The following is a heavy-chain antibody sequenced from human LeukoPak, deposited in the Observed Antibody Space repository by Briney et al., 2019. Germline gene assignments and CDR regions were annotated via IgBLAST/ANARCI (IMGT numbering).Heavy chain of an antibody. CDR3: ARDRGLAVAGKAEFDY. D-gene: IGHD6-19*01. J-gene: IGHJ4*02. Sequence: GGSLSLYCAASGFTISDYYMSWLPQAPGKGLEWVSYISSSSSYTNYADSVKGRFTISRDNAKNSLYLQMNSLRAEDTAVYYCARDRGLAVAGKAEFDYWGQGTLVTVSS. CDR1: GFTISDYY. V-gene: IGHV3-11*05. CDR2: ISSSSSYT.